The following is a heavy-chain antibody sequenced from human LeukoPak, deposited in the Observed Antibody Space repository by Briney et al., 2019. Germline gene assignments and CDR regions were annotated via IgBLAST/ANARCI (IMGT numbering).Heavy chain of an antibody. CDR2: IYYSGDT. Sequence: SETLSLTCTVSGGSITGGSITTSSYYWGWIRQPPGKGLEWIGGIYYSGDTYYNPSLKSRVTMSVDTSKNQFSLKLRSVTAADNAMYYCGRQVSGTSGWYVDYWGQGTLVTVSS. CDR3: GRQVSGTSGWYVDY. J-gene: IGHJ4*02. D-gene: IGHD6-19*01. V-gene: IGHV4-39*01. CDR1: GGSITGGSITTSSYY.